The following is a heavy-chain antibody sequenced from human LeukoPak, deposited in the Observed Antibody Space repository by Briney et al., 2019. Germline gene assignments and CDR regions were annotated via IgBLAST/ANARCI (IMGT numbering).Heavy chain of an antibody. CDR1: GYPFTNFG. D-gene: IGHD6-25*01. V-gene: IGHV1-18*01. J-gene: IGHJ6*03. CDR2: FNPYNGDR. Sequence: ASVKVSCKASGYPFTNFGISWVRQAPGQGLEWMGWFNPYNGDRKYTQKLQGRVTVTTDTSSGTAYMELRSLRSDDTAVYYCARDQSGPSGYYYYYFMDVWGKGTSVTVSS. CDR3: ARDQSGPSGYYYYYFMDV.